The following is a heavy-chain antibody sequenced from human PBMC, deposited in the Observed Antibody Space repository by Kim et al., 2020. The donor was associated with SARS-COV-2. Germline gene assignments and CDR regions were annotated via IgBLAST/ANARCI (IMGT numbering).Heavy chain of an antibody. CDR2: ISWSSGSI. CDR1: GFTFDDYA. V-gene: IGHV3-9*01. Sequence: GGSLRLSCAASGFTFDDYAMHWVRQAPGKGLEWVSGISWSSGSIGYAASVKGRFTNSRDNAKNSLYLQMNRPRAEDTALYYCAIKALGSPYFFDYWGQGTLVTVSS. CDR3: AIKALGSPYFFDY. D-gene: IGHD1-26*01. J-gene: IGHJ4*02.